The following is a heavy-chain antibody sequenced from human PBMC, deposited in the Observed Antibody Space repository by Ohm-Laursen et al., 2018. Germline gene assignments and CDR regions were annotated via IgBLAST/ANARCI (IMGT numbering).Heavy chain of an antibody. D-gene: IGHD3-22*01. Sequence: SLRLSCAASGFTFRNYVMSWVRQAPGTGLEWVSAISAHDTSTYYADSVKGRFTISRDSSKNTLYLQMNSLRAEDTAVYYCAKETYYYDDSGSPRPYWGRGTLVTVST. CDR1: GFTFRNYV. CDR2: ISAHDTST. J-gene: IGHJ4*02. V-gene: IGHV3-23*01. CDR3: AKETYYYDDSGSPRPY.